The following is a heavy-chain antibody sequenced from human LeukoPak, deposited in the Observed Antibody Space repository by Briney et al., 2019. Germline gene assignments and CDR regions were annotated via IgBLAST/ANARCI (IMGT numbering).Heavy chain of an antibody. V-gene: IGHV2-70*04. J-gene: IGHJ4*02. Sequence: SGPALVKPTQTLTLTCTFSGFSLRTRGMRVSWIRQPPGKALEWLARIDWDDDKFYSTSLKTRLTISKDTSKTQVVLTMTNMDPVDTATYYCARWGRSGLDYWGQGTLVTVSS. CDR2: IDWDDDK. D-gene: IGHD3-22*01. CDR1: GFSLRTRGMR. CDR3: ARWGRSGLDY.